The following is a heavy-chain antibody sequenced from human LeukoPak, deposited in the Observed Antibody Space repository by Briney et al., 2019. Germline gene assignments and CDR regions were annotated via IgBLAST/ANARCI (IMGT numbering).Heavy chain of an antibody. CDR2: INHSGST. CDR3: ARGRRNCSGGSCYAPIDY. Sequence: SQTLSLTCTVSGGSISSGDYYWSWIRQPPGKGLEWIGEINHSGSTNYNPSLKSRVTISVDTSKNQFSLKLSSVTAADTAVYYCARGRRNCSGGSCYAPIDYWGQGTLVTVSS. D-gene: IGHD2-15*01. J-gene: IGHJ4*02. V-gene: IGHV4-30-4*01. CDR1: GGSISSGDYY.